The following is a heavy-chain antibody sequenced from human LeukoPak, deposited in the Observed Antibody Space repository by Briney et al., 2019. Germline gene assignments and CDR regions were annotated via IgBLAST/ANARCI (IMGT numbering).Heavy chain of an antibody. V-gene: IGHV3-48*03. CDR3: AKDFPHYYEVPHGMDV. D-gene: IGHD3-22*01. CDR2: ISVRAGTI. J-gene: IGHJ6*02. CDR1: RFGFGQYE. Sequence: PGGSLRLSCAASRFGFGQYEMNWVRQAPGKGLEWIAYISVRAGTIYYGDSAEGRFTISRDDAKNSLYLQMNGLRVEDTAIYYCAKDFPHYYEVPHGMDVWGQGTTVTV.